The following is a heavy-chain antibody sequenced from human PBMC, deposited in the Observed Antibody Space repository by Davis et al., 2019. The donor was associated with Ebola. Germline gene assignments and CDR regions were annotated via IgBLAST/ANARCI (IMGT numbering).Heavy chain of an antibody. CDR3: ARGDSRRSYSDSSIAFDI. J-gene: IGHJ3*02. CDR2: INHRGST. D-gene: IGHD6-13*01. CDR1: GGSFSDYY. Sequence: SETLSLTCAVYGGSFSDYYWTWIRQPPGKGLEWIGEINHRGSTNYNPSLKSRVTISIDTSENHSSLKMSSVTAADTAVYYCARGDSRRSYSDSSIAFDIWGQGTMVTVSS. V-gene: IGHV4-34*01.